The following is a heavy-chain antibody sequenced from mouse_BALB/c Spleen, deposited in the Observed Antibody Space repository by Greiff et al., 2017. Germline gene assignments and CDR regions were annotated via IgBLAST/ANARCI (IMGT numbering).Heavy chain of an antibody. CDR3: TRGGRGDV. Sequence: EVKVEESGTVLARPGASVKMSCKASGYSFTSYWMHWVKQRPGQGLEWIGAIYPGNSDTSYNQKFKGKAKLTADTSTSTAYMELSSLTNEDSAVYYCTRGGRGDVWGEGTTLTVSS. D-gene: IGHD3-3*01. CDR2: IYPGNSDT. V-gene: IGHV1-5*01. J-gene: IGHJ1*01. CDR1: GYSFTSYW.